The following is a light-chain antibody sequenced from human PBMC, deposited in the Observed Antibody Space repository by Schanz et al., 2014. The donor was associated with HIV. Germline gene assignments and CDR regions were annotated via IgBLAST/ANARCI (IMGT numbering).Light chain of an antibody. V-gene: IGKV3-20*01. CDR2: GAS. J-gene: IGKJ1*01. CDR1: QSVSSS. Sequence: EIVLTQSPATLSLSPGERATLSCGASQSVSSSLAWYQQRPGQAPRLLIYGASTRATGIPARFSGSGSGTDVTLTISRLEPEDFAVYYCQQYGSSPWTFGQGTKVEIK. CDR3: QQYGSSPWT.